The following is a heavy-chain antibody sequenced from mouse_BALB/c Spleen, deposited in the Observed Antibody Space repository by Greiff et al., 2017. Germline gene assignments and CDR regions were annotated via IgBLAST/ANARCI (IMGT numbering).Heavy chain of an antibody. CDR1: GDFITSGY. D-gene: IGHD3-2*01. J-gene: IGHJ3*01. CDR3: ARSDSSGPAWFAY. CDR2: ISYSGST. V-gene: IGHV3-8*02. Sequence: EVMLVESGPSLVKPSQTLSLTCSVTGDFITSGYWNWIRKFPGNKLEYMGYISYSGSTYYNPSLKSRISITRDTSKNQYYLQLNSVTTEDTATYYCARSDSSGPAWFAYWGQGTLVTVSA.